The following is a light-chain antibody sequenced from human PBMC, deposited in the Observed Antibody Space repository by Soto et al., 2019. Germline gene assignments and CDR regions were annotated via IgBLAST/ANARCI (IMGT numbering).Light chain of an antibody. J-gene: IGKJ1*01. CDR3: QQCGSSPWT. V-gene: IGKV3-20*01. CDR2: AAS. CDR1: QSVSSYC. Sequence: GLTLSPGTVSLYPGERATLSCRASQSVSSYCLAWYQQKPGQAPRLLIYAASSRATGIPDRFSGGGSGTDFTLTISRLEPEDFAVYYCQQCGSSPWTFGQGTKVDIK.